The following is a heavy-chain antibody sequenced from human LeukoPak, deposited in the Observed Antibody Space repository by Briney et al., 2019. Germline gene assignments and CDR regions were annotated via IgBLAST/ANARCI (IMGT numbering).Heavy chain of an antibody. Sequence: SETLSLPCSVSGASISIYFWSWLRQPAGKGVEWIGHIYTSGSPNYNPSLKSRVPKSVDTSKNQFSLKLNSVTAPDTAVYYCARALSSSAWYFDYWGRGTRVTVSS. CDR1: GASISIYF. V-gene: IGHV4-4*07. J-gene: IGHJ4*02. D-gene: IGHD6-19*01. CDR3: ARALSSSAWYFDY. CDR2: IYTSGSP.